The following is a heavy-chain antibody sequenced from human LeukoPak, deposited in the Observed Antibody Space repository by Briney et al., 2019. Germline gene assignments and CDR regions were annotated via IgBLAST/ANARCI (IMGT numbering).Heavy chain of an antibody. V-gene: IGHV3-11*04. CDR2: ISGNGRDI. CDR3: ARDPRTVQI. J-gene: IGHJ4*02. D-gene: IGHD1-1*01. Sequence: LSLTCTVSGGSISSYYMTWVRQAPGRGLEWLSYISGNGRDIQYADSVKGRFTISRDNAKNLLSLQMDSLRVEDTAIYYCARDPRTVQIWGQGTLVTVSS. CDR1: GGSISSYY.